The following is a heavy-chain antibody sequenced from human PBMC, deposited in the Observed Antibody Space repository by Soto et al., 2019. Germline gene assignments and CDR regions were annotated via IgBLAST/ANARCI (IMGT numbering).Heavy chain of an antibody. V-gene: IGHV4-59*01. J-gene: IGHJ4*02. CDR2: IYYSGST. CDR3: ASQYYDFLTGYLTIDY. D-gene: IGHD3-9*01. CDR1: GGSISSYY. Sequence: SETLSLTCTVSGGSISSYYWSWIRQPPGKGLEWIGYIYYSGSTNYNPSLKSRVTISVDTSKNQFSLKLSSVTAADTAVYYCASQYYDFLTGYLTIDYWGQGTLVTVSS.